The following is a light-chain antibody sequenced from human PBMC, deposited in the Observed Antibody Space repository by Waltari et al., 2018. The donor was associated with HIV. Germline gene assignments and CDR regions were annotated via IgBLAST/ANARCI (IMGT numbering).Light chain of an antibody. CDR2: EGS. J-gene: IGLJ2*01. CDR3: SAYGGSDNRVI. Sequence: QSALTQPPSASGSPGQSVTISCTGTSSAVGGSNFVSWYQHHPGRAPKVLIYEGSKRPSGVPDRFSGSKSGNTASLTVSGLQAEDEADYYCSAYGGSDNRVIFGGGTKLTVL. V-gene: IGLV2-8*01. CDR1: SSAVGGSNF.